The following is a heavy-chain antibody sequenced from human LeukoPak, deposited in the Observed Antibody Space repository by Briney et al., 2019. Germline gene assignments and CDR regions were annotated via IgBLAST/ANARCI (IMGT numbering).Heavy chain of an antibody. Sequence: SVKVSCKASGYTLTGYYIHWVRQAPGQGLEWMGGIIPIFGTANYSQKFQGRVTITADKSTSTAYMELSSLRSEDAAVYYCARVLHCSGGSCYSSVWYFDLWGRGTLVTVSS. CDR2: IIPIFGTA. CDR1: GYTLTGYY. J-gene: IGHJ2*01. CDR3: ARVLHCSGGSCYSSVWYFDL. V-gene: IGHV1-69*06. D-gene: IGHD2-15*01.